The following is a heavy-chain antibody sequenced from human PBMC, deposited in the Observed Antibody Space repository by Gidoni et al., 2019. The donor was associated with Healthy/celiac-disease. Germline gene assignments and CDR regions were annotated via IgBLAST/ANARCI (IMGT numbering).Heavy chain of an antibody. CDR2: ISWNSGSI. V-gene: IGHV3-9*01. CDR3: AKDGDSTVTTLYYFDY. CDR1: GFTFDDYA. Sequence: EVQLVESGGGLVQPGRSLRLSCAASGFTFDDYAMHWVRQAPGKGLEWVSGISWNSGSIGYADSVKGRFTISRDNAKNSLYLQMNSLRAEDTALYYCAKDGDSTVTTLYYFDYWGQGTLVTVSS. J-gene: IGHJ4*02. D-gene: IGHD4-17*01.